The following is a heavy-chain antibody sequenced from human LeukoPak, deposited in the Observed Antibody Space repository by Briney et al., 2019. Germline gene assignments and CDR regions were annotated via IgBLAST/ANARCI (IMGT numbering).Heavy chain of an antibody. CDR2: IIPIFGTA. CDR1: GGTFSSYA. D-gene: IGHD2-21*02. Sequence: SVKVSCKASGGTFSSYAISWVRQAPGQGLEWMGGIIPIFGTANYAQKFQGRVTITTDESTSTAYMELSSLRSEDTAVYYCAGARFCGGDCYAAADYWGQGTLVTVSS. J-gene: IGHJ4*02. V-gene: IGHV1-69*05. CDR3: AGARFCGGDCYAAADY.